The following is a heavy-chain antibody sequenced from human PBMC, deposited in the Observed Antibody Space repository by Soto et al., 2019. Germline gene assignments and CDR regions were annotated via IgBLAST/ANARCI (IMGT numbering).Heavy chain of an antibody. Sequence: QVQLVQSGAEVRKPGASVKVSCKTSGYTFTDYDINWVRQAPGQGLEWVGRMNPNSGRTDYAQKLEGRVTMTRDISISAVYIELRSLGYDDTAVYFCSTWGRYRWYTGFFWGQGTLVTVSS. J-gene: IGHJ4*02. CDR2: MNPNSGRT. V-gene: IGHV1-8*02. CDR1: GYTFTDYD. CDR3: STWGRYRWYTGFF. D-gene: IGHD6-13*01.